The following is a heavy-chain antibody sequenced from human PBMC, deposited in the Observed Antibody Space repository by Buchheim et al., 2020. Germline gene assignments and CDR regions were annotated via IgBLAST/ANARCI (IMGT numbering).Heavy chain of an antibody. CDR2: IHYTGST. D-gene: IGHD2-2*01. CDR1: GGSISSSNYY. J-gene: IGHJ4*02. V-gene: IGHV4-39*01. Sequence: QLQLQESGAGLVKPSETLSLTCTVSGGSISSSNYYWGWIRQPPGKGLEWIGNIHYTGSTYYNPSLKIRVTISVDTSKNQFSLKLSSVTAADTAVYYCARYVGYCSTTNCYYFDYWGQGTL. CDR3: ARYVGYCSTTNCYYFDY.